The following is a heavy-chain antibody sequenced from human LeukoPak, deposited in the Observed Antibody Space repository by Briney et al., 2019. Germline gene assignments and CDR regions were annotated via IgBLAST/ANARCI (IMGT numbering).Heavy chain of an antibody. CDR1: DDSSSSYY. CDR2: IYTSGST. J-gene: IGHJ4*02. CDR3: ARHNRNWYFDY. Sequence: SETLSLTCTVSDDSSSSYYWSWIRQPAGKGLEWIGRIYTSGSTNYNPSLKSRVTMSVDTSKNQFSLKLSAVTAADTAVYYCARHNRNWYFDYRGQGTLVTVSS. D-gene: IGHD1-14*01. V-gene: IGHV4-4*07.